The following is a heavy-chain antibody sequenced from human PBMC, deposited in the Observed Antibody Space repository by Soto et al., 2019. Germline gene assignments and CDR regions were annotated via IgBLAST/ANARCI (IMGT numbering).Heavy chain of an antibody. V-gene: IGHV1-69*08. Sequence: QVQLVQSGAEVKKPGSSVKVSCKASGGTFSSYTISWVRQAPGQGLEWMGRIIPILGIANYAQKFQGRVTITEDQHTSTTYMELSSLRSEDTAVYYCAREDNSEAVAGQEYSFDYWGQGTLVTVSS. J-gene: IGHJ4*02. D-gene: IGHD6-19*01. CDR3: AREDNSEAVAGQEYSFDY. CDR2: IIPILGIA. CDR1: GGTFSSYT.